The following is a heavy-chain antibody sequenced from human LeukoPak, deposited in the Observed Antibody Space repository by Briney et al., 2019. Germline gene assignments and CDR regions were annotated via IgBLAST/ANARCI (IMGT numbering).Heavy chain of an antibody. V-gene: IGHV3-74*01. Sequence: GGSLRLSCAASGVTFSSYYWMHWVRQAPGKGLVWLSRIKSDEITTNYADSVKGRFTISRDNAKNTLYLQMNSLRAEDTAVYYCARGAWTAYYFDYWGQGTLVTVSS. CDR1: GVTFSSYYW. D-gene: IGHD3/OR15-3a*01. J-gene: IGHJ4*02. CDR3: ARGAWTAYYFDY. CDR2: IKSDEITT.